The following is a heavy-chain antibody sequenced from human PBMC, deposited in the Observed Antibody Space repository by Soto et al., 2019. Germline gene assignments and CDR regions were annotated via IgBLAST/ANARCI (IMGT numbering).Heavy chain of an antibody. CDR1: GFTFSSYG. V-gene: IGHV3-30*18. CDR3: AKANRYYYDGSDKEYIQH. Sequence: GGSLRLSCAASGFTFSSYGMHWVRQAPGKGLEWVAVISYDGSNKYYADSVKGRFTISRDNSKNTLYLQMNSLRAEDTAVYYCAKANRYYYDGSDKEYIQHWGQGTLVTVSS. D-gene: IGHD3-22*01. CDR2: ISYDGSNK. J-gene: IGHJ1*01.